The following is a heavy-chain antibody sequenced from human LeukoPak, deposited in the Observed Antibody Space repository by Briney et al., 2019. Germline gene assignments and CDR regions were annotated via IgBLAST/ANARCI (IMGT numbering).Heavy chain of an antibody. CDR1: GFTFRENW. D-gene: IGHD4-17*01. J-gene: IGHJ4*02. V-gene: IGHV3-7*01. CDR3: AKLLGTVTTYDS. Sequence: PGGSLRLSCEASGFTFRENWMSWVRQAPEKGLEGVASINPDGSRKLYVDSVKGRFTISRDNTKSSLFLQMNSLGAEDTAMYYCAKLLGTVTTYDSWGQGTRVTVSS. CDR2: INPDGSRK.